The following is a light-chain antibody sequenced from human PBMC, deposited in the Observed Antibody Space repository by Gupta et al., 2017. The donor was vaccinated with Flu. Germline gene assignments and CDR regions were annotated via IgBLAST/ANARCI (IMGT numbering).Light chain of an antibody. CDR2: KAS. V-gene: IGKV1-5*03. Sequence: SVGDRVTITCRASQSISSWLSWYQQKPGKAPKLLIYKASTLESGVPSRFSGSGFGTEFTLTISRLQPDDFATYYSQEYNSYWAFGQGTKVE. J-gene: IGKJ1*01. CDR1: QSISSW. CDR3: QEYNSYWA.